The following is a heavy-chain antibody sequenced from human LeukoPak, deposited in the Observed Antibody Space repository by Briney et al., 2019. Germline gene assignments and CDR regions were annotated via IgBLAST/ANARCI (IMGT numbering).Heavy chain of an antibody. CDR1: GGSISSYY. J-gene: IGHJ4*02. CDR3: ARQSISGSSLSYFDY. Sequence: SETLSLTCTVSGGSISSYYWSWIRQPPGKGLEWIGNIYDSGSTNYNPSLKSRVTVSVDTSKNQCSLKLSSVTAADTAVYYCARQSISGSSLSYFDYWGQGTLVNVSS. V-gene: IGHV4-59*01. D-gene: IGHD3-22*01. CDR2: IYDSGST.